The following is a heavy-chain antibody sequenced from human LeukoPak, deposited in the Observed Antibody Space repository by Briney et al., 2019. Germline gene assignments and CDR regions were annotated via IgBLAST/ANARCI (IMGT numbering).Heavy chain of an antibody. V-gene: IGHV3-66*01. Sequence: PWGSLRLSCAAYGFTVSSNYMSWVRQAPGKGLEWVSVIYSGGSTYLAASVKGRFTISRDTSKHQLSLQLNCLTAEDAAVYYCALEATVRYQWAFETSGQGTMVTVSS. J-gene: IGHJ3*02. CDR1: GFTVSSNY. CDR2: IYSGGST. D-gene: IGHD6-19*01. CDR3: ALEATVRYQWAFET.